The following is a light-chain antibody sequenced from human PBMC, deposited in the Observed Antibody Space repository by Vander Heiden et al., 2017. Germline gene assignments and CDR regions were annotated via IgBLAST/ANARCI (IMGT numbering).Light chain of an antibody. J-gene: IGKJ1*01. V-gene: IGKV1-27*01. Sequence: DIQMTQSPSSLSASVGDRVTITCRASQGISNYLAWYQQKPGKVPKLLIYAASTLQSPVPSRFRGSGSGTDFTLTMRSLQPEDIATYYSQLYKTAAWTFGPGTKVEIK. CDR2: AAS. CDR3: QLYKTAAWT. CDR1: QGISNY.